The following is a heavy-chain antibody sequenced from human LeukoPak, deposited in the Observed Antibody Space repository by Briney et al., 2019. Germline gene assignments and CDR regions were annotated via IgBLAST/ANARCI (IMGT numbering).Heavy chain of an antibody. CDR2: IYYSGST. CDR3: ARHLGYCSGGSCYWFDP. D-gene: IGHD2-15*01. Sequence: PSETLSLTCTVSGGSISSSSYYWGWIRQPPGKGLEWIGSIYYSGSTYYNPSLKSRVTISVDTSKNQFSLKLSSVTAADTAVYYCARHLGYCSGGSCYWFDPWGQGTLVTVSS. V-gene: IGHV4-39*01. CDR1: GGSISSSSYY. J-gene: IGHJ5*02.